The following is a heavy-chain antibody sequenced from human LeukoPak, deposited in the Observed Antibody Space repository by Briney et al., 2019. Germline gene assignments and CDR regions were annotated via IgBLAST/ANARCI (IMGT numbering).Heavy chain of an antibody. J-gene: IGHJ6*03. CDR2: MNPNSGNT. D-gene: IGHD3-9*01. CDR1: GYTFTSYD. CDR3: ARFDFDNYYYYYYMDV. Sequence: GASVKVSCKASGYTFTSYDINWVRQATGQGLKWMGWMNPNSGNTGYAQKFQGRVTMTRNTSITTAYMELSSLRSEDTAVYYCARFDFDNYYYYYYMDVWGKGTTVTVSS. V-gene: IGHV1-8*02.